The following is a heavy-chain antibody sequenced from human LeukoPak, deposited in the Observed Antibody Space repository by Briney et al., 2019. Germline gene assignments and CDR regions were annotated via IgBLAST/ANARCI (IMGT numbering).Heavy chain of an antibody. CDR3: ARDGKADYYGSGNPPRYWYFDL. CDR2: ISSSSYI. D-gene: IGHD3-10*01. CDR1: GFTFSSYT. J-gene: IGHJ2*01. Sequence: GGSLRLSCAASGFTFSSYTMNWVRQAPGKGLEWVSSISSSSYIYYADSVKDRFTISRDNAKNSLYLQKNSLRAEDTAVYYCARDGKADYYGSGNPPRYWYFDLWGRGTLVTVSS. V-gene: IGHV3-21*01.